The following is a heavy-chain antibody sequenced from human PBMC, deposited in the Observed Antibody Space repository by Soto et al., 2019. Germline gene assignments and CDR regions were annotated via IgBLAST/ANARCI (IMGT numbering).Heavy chain of an antibody. CDR1: GCSISSYY. V-gene: IGHV4-59*08. CDR3: ARHTGTTSENDY. Sequence: PSETLSLTCTVSGCSISSYYWSWIRQPPGKGLEWIGYIYYSGSTNYNPSLKSRVTISVDTSKNQFSLKLSSVTAADTAVYYCARHTGTTSENDYWGQGTLVTVSS. J-gene: IGHJ4*02. CDR2: IYYSGST. D-gene: IGHD1-1*01.